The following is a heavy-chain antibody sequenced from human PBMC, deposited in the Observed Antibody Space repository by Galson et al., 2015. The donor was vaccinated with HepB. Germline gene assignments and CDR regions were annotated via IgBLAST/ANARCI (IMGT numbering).Heavy chain of an antibody. CDR1: GFTFSDKS. CDR3: VRESSI. J-gene: IGHJ4*01. CDR2: MKEDGSVK. D-gene: IGHD2/OR15-2a*01. V-gene: IGHV3-7*01. Sequence: SLRLSCAASGFTFSDKSLSWVRQAPGKGLEWVAKMKEDGSVKYYVDSVRGRFTISTDNAENSLHLQMNSLRVEDSAVYYCVRESSIWGHGALVTVSS.